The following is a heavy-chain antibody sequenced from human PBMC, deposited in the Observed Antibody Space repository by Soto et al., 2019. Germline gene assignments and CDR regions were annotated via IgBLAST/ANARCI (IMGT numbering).Heavy chain of an antibody. D-gene: IGHD4-4*01. V-gene: IGHV3-30*03. J-gene: IGHJ6*02. CDR3: ARSRDGYSFYFYYGMDG. CDR1: GFTFTSYD. CDR2: ILHDGSAE. Sequence: GGSLRLSCAASGFTFTSYDMHWVRQAPGKGLEWMALILHDGSAEYYADSVKGRFTISRDNSGSTLYLQMNSLRAEDTAVYYCARSRDGYSFYFYYGMDGWGQGTTVTVSS.